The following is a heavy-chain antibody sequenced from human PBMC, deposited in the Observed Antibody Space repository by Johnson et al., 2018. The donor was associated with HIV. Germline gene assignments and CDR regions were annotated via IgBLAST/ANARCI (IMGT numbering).Heavy chain of an antibody. V-gene: IGHV3-20*04. J-gene: IGHJ3*01. Sequence: VQLVESGGGVVRPGGSLRLSCSASGFTFDYYGMSWVRQAPGKGLEWVSLISWDGGSTYYADYGAPVRGRFTISRDDSKNMLFLQLNSLKTEDTAVYYCTTEGVVTAGLSGFDVWGQGTMVSVSS. CDR2: ISWDGGST. CDR3: TTEGVVTAGLSGFDV. CDR1: GFTFDYYG. D-gene: IGHD2-21*02.